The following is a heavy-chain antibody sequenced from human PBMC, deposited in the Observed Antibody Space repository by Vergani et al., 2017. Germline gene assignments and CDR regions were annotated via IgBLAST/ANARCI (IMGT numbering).Heavy chain of an antibody. J-gene: IGHJ3*01. V-gene: IGHV4-34*01. Sequence: QVQLQQWGPGLLKPSEILSLTCAVYGGSLSGYFWSWIRLAPGKGLEWIGEINHSGTINYNPTLKGPFNVSIDTSRDHFSLKLRSVSAADTAVYFFARRAERWETLLRDDFDVWGQGTFVTVSP. CDR3: ARRAERWETLLRDDFDV. D-gene: IGHD1-26*01. CDR1: GGSLSGYF. CDR2: INHSGTI.